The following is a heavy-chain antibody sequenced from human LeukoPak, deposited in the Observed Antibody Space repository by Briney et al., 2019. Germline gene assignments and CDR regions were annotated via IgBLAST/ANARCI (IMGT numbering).Heavy chain of an antibody. CDR1: GFTFSDYY. D-gene: IGHD3-22*01. J-gene: IGHJ4*02. CDR2: ISSSGSTI. V-gene: IGHV3-11*04. CDR3: AREVAERTYYYDSSGYEFGY. Sequence: PGGSLRLSCAASGFTFSDYYMSWIRQAPGKGLEWVSYISSSGSTIYYADSVKGRFTISRDNAKNSLYLQMNSLRAEDTAVYYCAREVAERTYYYDSSGYEFGYWGQGTLVTVSS.